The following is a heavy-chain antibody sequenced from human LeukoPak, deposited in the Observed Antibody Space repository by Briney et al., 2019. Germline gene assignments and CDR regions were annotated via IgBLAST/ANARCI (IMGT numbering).Heavy chain of an antibody. J-gene: IGHJ4*02. V-gene: IGHV3-7*01. CDR2: IKQDGILK. CDR1: GFTFRNYW. Sequence: GGSLRLSCAASGFTFRNYWMSWVRQAPGRGLDWVATIKQDGILKHYADSVKGRFTISRDNAGNSLYLQMDSLRVDDTAVYYCARVMGRYATDYWGQGTLVTVSS. CDR3: ARVMGRYATDY. D-gene: IGHD3-16*01.